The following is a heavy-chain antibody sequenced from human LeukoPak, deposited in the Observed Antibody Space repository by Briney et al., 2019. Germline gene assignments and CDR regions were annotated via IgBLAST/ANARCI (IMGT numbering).Heavy chain of an antibody. CDR3: AKWDGNKMSFYY. CDR1: GDPLNGYH. D-gene: IGHD5-24*01. V-gene: IGHV4-59*13. CDR2: VSSNEDT. Sequence: SETLSLTCSVSGDPLNGYHWKWIPQPPGRGVEWIGFVSSNEDTNYNPPLKSRVTMSVDTSKNQISLRLSSVTAADTAVYYCAKWDGNKMSFYYWGQGTLVTVSS. J-gene: IGHJ4*02.